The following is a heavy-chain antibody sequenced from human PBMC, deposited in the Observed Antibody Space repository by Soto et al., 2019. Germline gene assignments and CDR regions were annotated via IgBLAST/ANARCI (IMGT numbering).Heavy chain of an antibody. CDR2: INHSGST. CDR3: ARGIGYYYDSSGYRTPFDY. V-gene: IGHV4-34*01. D-gene: IGHD3-22*01. CDR1: GVSFSGYY. Sequence: SETLSLTCAVYGVSFSGYYWSWIRQPPGKGLEWIGEINHSGSTNYNPSLKSRVTISVDTSKNHFSLKLSSVTAADTAVYYCARGIGYYYDSSGYRTPFDYWGQGTRVTVS. J-gene: IGHJ4*02.